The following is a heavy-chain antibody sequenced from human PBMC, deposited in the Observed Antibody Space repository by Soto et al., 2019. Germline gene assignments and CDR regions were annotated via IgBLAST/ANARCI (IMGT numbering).Heavy chain of an antibody. CDR1: GGYFSGYY. Sequence: QVQLQQWGAGPLRPLETLSLTCGVSGGYFSGYYWAWIRQSPGKGLEWIGEINDRGSINYNPSLKSRVSISVDTSKNHYSLNLRSVTAAGTAVYYCARESHDILTGPPWVWYFDLWGRGTLVTVSS. V-gene: IGHV4-34*01. CDR3: ARESHDILTGPPWVWYFDL. D-gene: IGHD3-9*01. CDR2: INDRGSI. J-gene: IGHJ2*01.